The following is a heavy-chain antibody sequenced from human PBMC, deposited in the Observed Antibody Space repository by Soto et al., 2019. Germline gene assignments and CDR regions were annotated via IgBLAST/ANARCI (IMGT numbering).Heavy chain of an antibody. Sequence: QVQLVQSGAEVKKPGSSMKVSCKASGGTFSSYAISWVRQAPGQGLEWMGGIIPIFGTANYAQKFQGRVTITADESTSTAYMELSSLRSEDTAVYYCAAGGIDYYGSGSYAYYFDYWGQGTLVTVSS. J-gene: IGHJ4*02. CDR1: GGTFSSYA. CDR3: AAGGIDYYGSGSYAYYFDY. CDR2: IIPIFGTA. V-gene: IGHV1-69*01. D-gene: IGHD3-10*01.